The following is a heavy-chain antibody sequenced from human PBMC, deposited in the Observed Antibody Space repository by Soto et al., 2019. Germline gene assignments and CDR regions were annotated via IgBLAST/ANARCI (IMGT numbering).Heavy chain of an antibody. J-gene: IGHJ6*03. CDR3: AKVRWTGGSCYSDFYYMDV. V-gene: IGHV3-9*01. CDR1: GFTFDEYA. Sequence: EVQVVESGGGLVQPGRSLRLSCAASGFTFDEYAMHWVRQAPGLGLEWVSGISWNSGTIGYADSVKGRFTISRDNAKNSLYLQMNSLRVEDTALYYCAKVRWTGGSCYSDFYYMDVWGKGTPVTVSS. CDR2: ISWNSGTI. D-gene: IGHD2-15*01.